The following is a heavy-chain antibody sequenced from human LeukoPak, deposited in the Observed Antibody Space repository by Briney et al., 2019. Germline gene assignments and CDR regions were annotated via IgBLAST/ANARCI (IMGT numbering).Heavy chain of an antibody. D-gene: IGHD3-22*01. V-gene: IGHV4-59*01. Sequence: SETPSLTCTVSGGSISSYYWSWIRQPPGKGLEWIGYIYYSGSTNYNPSLKSRVTISVDTSKNQFSLKLSSVTAADTAVYYCARDPGGSGYYRYPYYYYGMDVWGQGTTVTVSS. CDR3: ARDPGGSGYYRYPYYYYGMDV. CDR2: IYYSGST. J-gene: IGHJ6*02. CDR1: GGSISSYY.